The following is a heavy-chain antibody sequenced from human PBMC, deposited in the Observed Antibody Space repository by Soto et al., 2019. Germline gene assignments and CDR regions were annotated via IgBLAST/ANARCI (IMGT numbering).Heavy chain of an antibody. J-gene: IGHJ5*02. Sequence: GGSLRLSCAASGFTFSGAAMHWVRQASGKGLEWVGRIRSKANSYATAYAASAKGRFTISRDDSKNTAYLQMNSLKTEDTAVYYCTRHSDQLLSVWFDPWGQGTLVTVSS. V-gene: IGHV3-73*01. D-gene: IGHD2-2*01. CDR1: GFTFSGAA. CDR2: IRSKANSYAT. CDR3: TRHSDQLLSVWFDP.